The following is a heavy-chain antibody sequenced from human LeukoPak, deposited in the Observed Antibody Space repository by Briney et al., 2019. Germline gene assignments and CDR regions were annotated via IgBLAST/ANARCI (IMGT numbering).Heavy chain of an antibody. CDR2: INTNTGNP. J-gene: IGHJ4*02. V-gene: IGHV7-4-1*02. Sequence: ASVTVSCKASGYTFTSYAMNWVRQAPGQGLEWMGWINTNTGNPTYAQGFTGRFVFSLDTSVSTAYLQISSLKAEDTAVYYCASLGSGSYYIRPGYFDYWGQGTLVTVSS. D-gene: IGHD3-10*01. CDR1: GYTFTSYA. CDR3: ASLGSGSYYIRPGYFDY.